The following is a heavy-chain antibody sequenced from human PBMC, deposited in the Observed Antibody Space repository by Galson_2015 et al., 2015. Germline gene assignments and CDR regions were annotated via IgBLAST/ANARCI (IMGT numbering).Heavy chain of an antibody. D-gene: IGHD6-6*01. V-gene: IGHV6-1*01. CDR2: TYYRSKRYN. CDR1: GDSVSSNSAA. J-gene: IGHJ4*02. Sequence: CAISGDSVSSNSAAWNWIRQSPSRGLEWLGRTYYRSKRYNDYAVSVKSRITINPDTSKNQFSLQLSSVTPEDTAVYYCARDHRIDQSSSSVDYFDYWGQGTLVTVSS. CDR3: ARDHRIDQSSSSVDYFDY.